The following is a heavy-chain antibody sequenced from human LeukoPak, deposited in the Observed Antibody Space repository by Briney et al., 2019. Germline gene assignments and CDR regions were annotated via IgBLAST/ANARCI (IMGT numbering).Heavy chain of an antibody. CDR2: ITSDSSSTYI. Sequence: GGSLRLSCAASGFSFNLYSMNWVRQVPGKGLEWVSSITSDSSSTYIYYADSVKGRFTISRDNAKNSLYLQLNSLRAEDTAVYYCARETHTRITMIVVAPGLGYWGQGTLVTVSS. CDR3: ARETHTRITMIVVAPGLGY. J-gene: IGHJ4*02. CDR1: GFSFNLYS. D-gene: IGHD3-22*01. V-gene: IGHV3-21*01.